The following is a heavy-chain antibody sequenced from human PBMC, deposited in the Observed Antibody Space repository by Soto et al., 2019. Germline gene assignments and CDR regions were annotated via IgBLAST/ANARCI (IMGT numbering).Heavy chain of an antibody. CDR1: GFTFSDYY. CDR2: ISSSSSYT. J-gene: IGHJ3*02. CDR3: ARRGPGGIAAAGTLNAFDI. Sequence: QVQLVESGGGLVKPGGSLRLSCAASGFTFSDYYMSWIRQAPGKGLEWVSYISSSSSYTNYADSVKGRFTISRDNAKNSLYLQMNSLRAEDTAVYYSARRGPGGIAAAGTLNAFDIWGQGTMVTVSS. D-gene: IGHD6-13*01. V-gene: IGHV3-11*06.